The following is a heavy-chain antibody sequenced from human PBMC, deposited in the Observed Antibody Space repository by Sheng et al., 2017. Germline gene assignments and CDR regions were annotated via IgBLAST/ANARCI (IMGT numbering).Heavy chain of an antibody. CDR3: ARRANRDGRGYHYIDY. V-gene: IGHV4-39*01. CDR2: ISYSGAT. Sequence: QLQLQESGPGLVTPSETLSLTCTVSGGSIINSNCYWDWFRQPPGRGMEWIGSISYSGATYYNPSLNSRVTMSVDTSNEPVLRELDFCDRRRHGRSYYCARRANRDGRGYHYIDYWGRGNVGRPSRQ. CDR1: GGSIINSNCY. J-gene: IGHJ4*02. D-gene: IGHD3-22*01.